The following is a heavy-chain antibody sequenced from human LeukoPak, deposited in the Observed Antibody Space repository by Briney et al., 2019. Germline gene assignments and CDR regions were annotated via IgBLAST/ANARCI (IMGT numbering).Heavy chain of an antibody. CDR2: IYTGGST. J-gene: IGHJ4*02. CDR1: GGSISSYY. Sequence: SETLSLTCTVSGGSISSYYWSWIRQPAGKGLEWIGRIYTGGSTNYNPSLKSRVTMSVDTSKNQFSLKLSSVTAADTAVYYCARDLKRGVAVAGDFDYWGQGTLVTVSS. V-gene: IGHV4-4*07. CDR3: ARDLKRGVAVAGDFDY. D-gene: IGHD6-19*01.